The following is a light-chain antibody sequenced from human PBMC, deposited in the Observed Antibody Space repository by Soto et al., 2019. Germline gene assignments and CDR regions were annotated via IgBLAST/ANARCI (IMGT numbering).Light chain of an antibody. CDR3: QQYYSAPYT. Sequence: DIVMTQSPDSLAVSLGERATINCKSSRSVLHSSNNQNYLAWYQQKPRQSPKLLIYWASTRESGVPDRFSGSGSGTDFTLTINDLQAEDVAVYHCQQYYSAPYTFGQGSQVEIK. V-gene: IGKV4-1*01. J-gene: IGKJ2*01. CDR1: RSVLHSSNNQNY. CDR2: WAS.